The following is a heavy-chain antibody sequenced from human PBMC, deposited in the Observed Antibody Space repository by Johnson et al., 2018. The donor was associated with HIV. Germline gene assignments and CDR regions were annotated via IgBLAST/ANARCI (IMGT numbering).Heavy chain of an antibody. CDR2: ISYDGSNK. CDR1: GFTFSSYA. D-gene: IGHD4-17*01. Sequence: QVQLVESGGGVVQPGRSLRLSCAASGFTFSSYAMHWVRQAPGKGLEWVAVISYDGSNKYYADSVKGRFTISRDNSKNTLYLQMNSLRAEYTAVYYCARGRALRALDAFDIWGQGIMVTVSS. CDR3: ARGRALRALDAFDI. V-gene: IGHV3-30-3*01. J-gene: IGHJ3*02.